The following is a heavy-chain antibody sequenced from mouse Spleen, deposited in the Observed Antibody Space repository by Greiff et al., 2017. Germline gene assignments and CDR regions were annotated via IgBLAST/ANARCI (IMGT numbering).Heavy chain of an antibody. J-gene: IGHJ2*01. Sequence: VMLVESGPGLVAPSQSLSITCTASGFSLTSYGVHWVRQPPGKGLEWLGVIWAGGSTNYNPALMSRMSISKDNSKSQVFLKMNSLQTDDTAIYCCARDKNWYFDYWGQGTTLTVSS. D-gene: IGHD4-1*01. CDR1: GFSLTSYG. V-gene: IGHV2-9*02. CDR3: ARDKNWYFDY. CDR2: IWAGGST.